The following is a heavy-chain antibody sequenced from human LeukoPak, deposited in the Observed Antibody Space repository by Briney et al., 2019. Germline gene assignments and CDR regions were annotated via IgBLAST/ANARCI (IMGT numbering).Heavy chain of an antibody. J-gene: IGHJ4*02. V-gene: IGHV3-23*01. D-gene: IGHD4-17*01. CDR1: GFTFSSYA. CDR2: ISGSGGST. Sequence: GGSLRLSCAASGFTFSSYAMSWVRQAPGKGLEWVSAISGSGGSTYYADSVKGRFTISRDNAKNSLYLQMNSLRAEDTAVYYCARESANDYGDNHAGACLDYWGQGNLVTVSS. CDR3: ARESANDYGDNHAGACLDY.